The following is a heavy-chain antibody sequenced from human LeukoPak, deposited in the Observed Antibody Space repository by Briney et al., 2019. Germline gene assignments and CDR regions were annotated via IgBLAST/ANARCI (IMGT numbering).Heavy chain of an antibody. V-gene: IGHV1-69*05. J-gene: IGHJ4*02. CDR2: IIPIFGTA. CDR3: ARAEGRVSSWYGY. D-gene: IGHD6-13*01. Sequence: SVKVSCKASGGTFSSYAISWVRQAPGQGLEWMGGIIPIFGTANYAQKFQGRVTITTDESTSTAYMELSSLRSEDTAVYYCARAEGRVSSWYGYWGQGTLVTVSS. CDR1: GGTFSSYA.